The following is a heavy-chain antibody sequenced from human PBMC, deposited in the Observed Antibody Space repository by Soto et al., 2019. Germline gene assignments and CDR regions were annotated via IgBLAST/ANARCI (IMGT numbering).Heavy chain of an antibody. D-gene: IGHD5-12*01. J-gene: IGHJ4*02. V-gene: IGHV1-3*01. CDR3: AIQSGGVVY. CDR2: FNGGNGQT. Sequence: ASVKVSCTASGFPFTNYPFHWVRQAPGQRPEWMGWFNGGNGQTKYSQKFRGRVTITRHTSASKPYMELSSLRSEDPAVYHAAIQSGGVVYWGQGTRVTVSS. CDR1: GFPFTNYP.